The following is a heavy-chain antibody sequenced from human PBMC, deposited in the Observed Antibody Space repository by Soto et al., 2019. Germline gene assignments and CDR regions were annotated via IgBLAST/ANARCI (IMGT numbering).Heavy chain of an antibody. J-gene: IGHJ4*02. CDR2: IYYSGSI. CDR3: ARHRREYSGYDSDFDY. Sequence: SETLSLTCTVSGGSISSSSYYWGWIRQPPGKGLEWIGSIYYSGSIYYNPSLKSRVTISVDTSKNQFSLKLSSVTAADTAVYYCARHRREYSGYDSDFDYWGQGTLVTVSS. V-gene: IGHV4-39*01. CDR1: GGSISSSSYY. D-gene: IGHD5-12*01.